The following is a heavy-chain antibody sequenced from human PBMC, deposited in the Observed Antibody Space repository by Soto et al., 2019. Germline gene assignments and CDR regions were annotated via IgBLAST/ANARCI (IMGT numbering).Heavy chain of an antibody. CDR3: VRGDGDRYDGHGYLGRH. V-gene: IGHV3-74*01. J-gene: IGHJ4*02. CDR1: GFTFSSYW. D-gene: IGHD2-21*01. Sequence: EVQLVESGGGLVQPGGSLRLSCAASGFTFSSYWMHWVRQAPGKGLEWVSRMNMDGNRISYVDSAKGRCTISRDNAKNTFYMEMNSARVEDTAVYYCVRGDGDRYDGHGYLGRHWGQGSLVTVSS. CDR2: MNMDGNRI.